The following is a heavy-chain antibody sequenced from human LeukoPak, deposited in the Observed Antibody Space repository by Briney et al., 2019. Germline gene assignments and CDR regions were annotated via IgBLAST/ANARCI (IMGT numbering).Heavy chain of an antibody. Sequence: ASVKVSCKASGYTFTDYYIHWVRQAPGQGLEWMGWINPKSGGTNYAQKFQGRVTMTRDTSISTAYMELSRLRSDDTAVYYCARGYCSGVTCYQENWFDPWGQGTPVTVSS. CDR1: GYTFTDYY. J-gene: IGHJ5*02. CDR2: INPKSGGT. V-gene: IGHV1-2*02. D-gene: IGHD2-15*01. CDR3: ARGYCSGVTCYQENWFDP.